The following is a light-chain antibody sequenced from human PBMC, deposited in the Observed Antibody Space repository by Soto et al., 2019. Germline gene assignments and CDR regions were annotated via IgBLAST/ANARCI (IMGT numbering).Light chain of an antibody. Sequence: IVLTQSPATLSLSPGERATLSCRASENVAIYLAWYQQKSGQAPRLLIYDGLNRATGIPARFSGSGSGADFTLTISSLEPEDFAVYYCQQRFSWPPTFGQGTRLEI. CDR3: QQRFSWPPT. V-gene: IGKV3-11*01. CDR1: ENVAIY. J-gene: IGKJ5*01. CDR2: DGL.